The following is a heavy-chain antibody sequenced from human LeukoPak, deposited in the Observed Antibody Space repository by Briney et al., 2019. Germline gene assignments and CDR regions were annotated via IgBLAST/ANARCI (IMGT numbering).Heavy chain of an antibody. D-gene: IGHD4-17*01. J-gene: IGHJ3*02. V-gene: IGHV1-69*05. CDR1: GGTFSSYA. CDR3: ARARDDYGEYHAFDI. Sequence: SVKVSCKASGGTFSSYAISWVRQAPRQGLEWMGRIIPIFGTANYAQKFQGRVTITTDESTSTAYMELSSLRSEDTAVYYCARARDDYGEYHAFDIWGQGTMVTVSS. CDR2: IIPIFGTA.